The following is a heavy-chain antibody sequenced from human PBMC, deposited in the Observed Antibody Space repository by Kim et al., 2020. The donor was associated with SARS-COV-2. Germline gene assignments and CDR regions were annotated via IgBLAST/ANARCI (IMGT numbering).Heavy chain of an antibody. CDR2: INSDGSTT. J-gene: IGHJ2*01. CDR3: ARGNGGSPYWYFDL. CDR1: GFNFRNYW. Sequence: GGSLRLSCAASGFNFRNYWMHWVRQAPGKGLVWVSRINSDGSTTSYADSVKGRFTISKDTAKNTLYLQMNSLRAEDTAVYYCARGNGGSPYWYFDLWGRGTLVTVSS. D-gene: IGHD2-15*01. V-gene: IGHV3-74*01.